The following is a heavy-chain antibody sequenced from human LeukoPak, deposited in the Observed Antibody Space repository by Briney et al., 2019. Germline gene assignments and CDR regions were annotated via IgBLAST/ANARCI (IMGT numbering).Heavy chain of an antibody. CDR2: IRKKAYGETT. D-gene: IGHD4-17*01. Sequence: GRSLRLSCTASGFTFGDDGWSWFRQAPGKGLEWMCFIRKKAYGETTEYAASVRGRFTISRDDAKSIAYLQMNFLNTEDTALYYCARGLHDYGDSNYYFDQWGQGTLVTVSS. CDR3: ARGLHDYGDSNYYFDQ. V-gene: IGHV3-49*03. CDR1: GFTFGDDG. J-gene: IGHJ4*02.